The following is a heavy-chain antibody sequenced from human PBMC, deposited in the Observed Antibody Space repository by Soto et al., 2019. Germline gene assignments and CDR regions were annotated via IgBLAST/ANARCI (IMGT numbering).Heavy chain of an antibody. D-gene: IGHD2-21*01. V-gene: IGHV1-69*11. J-gene: IGHJ6*02. CDR2: ITPLLGTT. CDR3: ARRVVILSVSSDPFFYYSGLDM. Sequence: QVQLVQSGAEVKKPGSSVKVSCKASGGTFSSYAISWVRQAPGQGLEWMGGITPLLGTTNYAQKYQGRVTITADESPSTAHKDLSSLRSEDTAIYYCARRVVILSVSSDPFFYYSGLDMWGQGTTVTVSS. CDR1: GGTFSSYA.